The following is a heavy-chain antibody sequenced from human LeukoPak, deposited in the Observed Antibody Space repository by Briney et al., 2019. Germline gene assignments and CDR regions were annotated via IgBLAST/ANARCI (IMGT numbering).Heavy chain of an antibody. CDR3: ARAQIQLWLQSAGY. V-gene: IGHV3-30*04. CDR2: ISYDGSNK. CDR1: GFTFSSYA. D-gene: IGHD5-18*01. Sequence: GGSLRLSCAASGFTFSSYAMHWVRQAPGKGLEWVAVISYDGSNKYYADSVKGRFTISRDNSKNTLYLQMNSLRAEDTAVYYCARAQIQLWLQSAGYWGRGTLVTVSS. J-gene: IGHJ4*02.